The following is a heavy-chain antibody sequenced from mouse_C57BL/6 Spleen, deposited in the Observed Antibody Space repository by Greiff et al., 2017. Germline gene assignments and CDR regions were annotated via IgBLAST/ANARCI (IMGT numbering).Heavy chain of an antibody. D-gene: IGHD1-1*01. CDR3: ARHITTVVLYAMDY. V-gene: IGHV1-80*01. CDR1: GYAFSSYW. Sequence: QVQLQQSGAELVKPGASVKISCKASGYAFSSYWMNWVKQRPGKGLEWIGQIYPGGGDTNYNGKFTGKATLAADKSSSTAYMQLSSLTSEDSAVYFCARHITTVVLYAMDYWGQGTSVTVSS. J-gene: IGHJ4*01. CDR2: IYPGGGDT.